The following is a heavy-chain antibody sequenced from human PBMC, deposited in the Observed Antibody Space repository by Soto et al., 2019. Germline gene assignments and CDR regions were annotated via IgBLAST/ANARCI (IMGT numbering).Heavy chain of an antibody. CDR2: IVPIFGTS. CDR1: GGTFSNYG. D-gene: IGHD2-15*01. Sequence: QVQLVQSGAEVKKPGSSVKVSCKASGGTFSNYGVSWVRQAPGQGLEWMGGIVPIFGTSSDAQKFQGRVTITADESTSTANMEPTRLSSEDPAVYYCVRETVGMAANRSAMDAWGLGNTVTVSS. CDR3: VRETVGMAANRSAMDA. J-gene: IGHJ6*02. V-gene: IGHV1-69*12.